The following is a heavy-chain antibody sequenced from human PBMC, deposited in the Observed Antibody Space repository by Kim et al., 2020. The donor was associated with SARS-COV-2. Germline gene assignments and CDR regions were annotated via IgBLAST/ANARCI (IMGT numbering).Heavy chain of an antibody. D-gene: IGHD3-3*01. J-gene: IGHJ4*02. Sequence: SETLSLTCTVSGGSVGSGTYYWSWIRQPPGKGLEWIGYMYYSGSTNYNPSLKSRVTISVDTSKNQFSLNLASVTAADTAMYYCARASFRSGQTFDSWGQGTLVTVSS. CDR3: ARASFRSGQTFDS. V-gene: IGHV4-61*01. CDR1: GGSVGSGTYY. CDR2: MYYSGST.